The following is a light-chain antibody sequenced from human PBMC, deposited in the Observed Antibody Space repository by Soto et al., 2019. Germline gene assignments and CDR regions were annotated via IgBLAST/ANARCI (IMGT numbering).Light chain of an antibody. CDR2: DVS. V-gene: IGLV2-14*01. CDR1: SSDVGGYNY. J-gene: IGLJ3*02. CDR3: SSYTSSSTPRV. Sequence: LTQPASVSGSPGQSITISCTGTSSDVGGYNYVSWYQQHPGKAPKLMIYDVSNRPSGVSNRFSGSKSGNTASLTISGLQAEDEADYYCSSYTSSSTPRVFGGGTKVTVL.